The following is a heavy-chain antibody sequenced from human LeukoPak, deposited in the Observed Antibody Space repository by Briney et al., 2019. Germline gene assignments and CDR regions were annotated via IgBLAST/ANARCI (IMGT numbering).Heavy chain of an antibody. CDR2: IIPIFGTA. CDR3: ARTRGSGWYLEPDYYYGKDV. Sequence: SVKVSCKASGGTFSSYAISWVRQAPGQGLEWMGGIIPIFGTANYAQKFQGRVTITADESTSTAYMELSSLRSEDTAVYYCARTRGSGWYLEPDYYYGKDVWGQGTTVTVSS. CDR1: GGTFSSYA. D-gene: IGHD6-19*01. V-gene: IGHV1-69*13. J-gene: IGHJ6*02.